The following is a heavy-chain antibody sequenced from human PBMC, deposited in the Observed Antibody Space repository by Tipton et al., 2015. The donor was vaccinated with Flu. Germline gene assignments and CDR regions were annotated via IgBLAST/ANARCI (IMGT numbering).Heavy chain of an antibody. V-gene: IGHV4-4*07. D-gene: IGHD3-16*01. J-gene: IGHJ4*02. CDR3: ARHSRTRPFAL. CDR2: IYTSGGT. CDR1: GGSLSSYY. Sequence: TLSLTCTVSGGSLSSYYWSWIRQPAGKGLEWIGRIYTSGGTKFNPSLRGRLTMSVDASKKEFSLKLSSVTAADTAVYYCARHSRTRPFALWGQGSLVTVSS.